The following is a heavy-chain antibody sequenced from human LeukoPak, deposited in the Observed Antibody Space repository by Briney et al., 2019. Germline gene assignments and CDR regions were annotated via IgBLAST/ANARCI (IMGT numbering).Heavy chain of an antibody. V-gene: IGHV3-7*01. D-gene: IGHD3-10*01. CDR3: ARDGHPGITMVRGVIPPNWFDP. CDR1: GFTFSSYW. J-gene: IGHJ5*02. Sequence: GGSLRLSFAASGFTFSSYWMSWVRQAPGKGLEWVANIKQDGSEKYYVDSVKGRFTISRDNAKNSLYLQMNSLRAEDTAVYYCARDGHPGITMVRGVIPPNWFDPWGQGTLVTVSS. CDR2: IKQDGSEK.